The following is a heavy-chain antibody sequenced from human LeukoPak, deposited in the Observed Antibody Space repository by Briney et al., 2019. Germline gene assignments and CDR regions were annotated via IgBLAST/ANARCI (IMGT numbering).Heavy chain of an antibody. CDR2: ISGSGGST. CDR1: GFTFSSYA. CDR3: AKHYYGSGSPLVYFDY. Sequence: PGGSQRLSCAASGFTFSSYAMSWVRQAPGKGLEWVSAISGSGGSTYYADSVKGRFTISRDNSKNTLYLQMNSLRAEDTAVYYCAKHYYGSGSPLVYFDYWGQGTLVTVSS. J-gene: IGHJ4*02. D-gene: IGHD3-10*01. V-gene: IGHV3-23*01.